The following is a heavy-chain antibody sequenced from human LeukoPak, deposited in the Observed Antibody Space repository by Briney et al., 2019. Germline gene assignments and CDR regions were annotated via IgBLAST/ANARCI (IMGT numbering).Heavy chain of an antibody. J-gene: IGHJ4*02. Sequence: GGSLRLSCAASGFTFSSYAMHWVRQAPGKGLEWVAVISYDGSNKYYADSVKGRFTISRDNSKNTLYLQMNSLRAEDTAVYYCAKTKSGLRLFDYWGQGTLVTVSS. CDR2: ISYDGSNK. CDR1: GFTFSSYA. V-gene: IGHV3-30-3*02. D-gene: IGHD5-12*01. CDR3: AKTKSGLRLFDY.